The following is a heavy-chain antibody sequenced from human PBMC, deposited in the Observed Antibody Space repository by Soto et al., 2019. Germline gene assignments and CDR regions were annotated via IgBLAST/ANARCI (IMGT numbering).Heavy chain of an antibody. CDR2: IKSKSDGGTT. V-gene: IGHV3-15*01. J-gene: IGHJ5*02. CDR3: PTVLCRIALVVGFPGYLNH. CDR1: GFTFSDAG. D-gene: IGHD2-15*01. Sequence: VTLRLSCAASGFTFSDAGMSWVRPAPGKGLDWVGRIKSKSDGGTTEYAAPVRGRFTISRDDSKNTLYLQMNSLKTEDTAVYYYPTVLCRIALVVGFPGYLNHWCQGTPVTVSS.